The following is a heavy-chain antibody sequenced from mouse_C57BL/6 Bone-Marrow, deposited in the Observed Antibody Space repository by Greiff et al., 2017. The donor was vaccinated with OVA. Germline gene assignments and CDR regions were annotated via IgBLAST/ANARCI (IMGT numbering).Heavy chain of an antibody. D-gene: IGHD3-2*02. V-gene: IGHV1-18*01. Sequence: VQLQQSGPELVKPGASVKIPCKASGYTFTDYNMDWVKQSHGKSLEWIGDINPNNGGTIYNQKFKGKATLTVDTYSSTAYMELRSLTSEDTAVYYCARAAQAFYYAMDYWGQGTSVTVS. J-gene: IGHJ4*01. CDR1: GYTFTDYN. CDR2: INPNNGGT. CDR3: ARAAQAFYYAMDY.